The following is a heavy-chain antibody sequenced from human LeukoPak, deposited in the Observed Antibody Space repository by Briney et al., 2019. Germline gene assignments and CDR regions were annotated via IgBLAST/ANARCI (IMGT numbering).Heavy chain of an antibody. CDR2: IKIKADGGTT. D-gene: IGHD3-10*01. V-gene: IGHV3-15*01. Sequence: GGSLRLSCVASGVTLTNAWMNWVRQAPGKGLEWVGRIKIKADGGTTDYAAPVKGRFIISRDGSKNTVYLQMNSLKIEDTAVYYCTPLWFGELSYRGQGTLVTVSS. CDR1: GVTLTNAW. CDR3: TPLWFGELSY. J-gene: IGHJ4*02.